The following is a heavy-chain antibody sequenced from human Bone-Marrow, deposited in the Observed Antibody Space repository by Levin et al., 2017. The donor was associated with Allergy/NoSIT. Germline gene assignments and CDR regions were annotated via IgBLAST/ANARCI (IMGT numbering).Heavy chain of an antibody. J-gene: IGHJ4*02. V-gene: IGHV4-39*01. CDR1: GVSINSGSYY. Sequence: SETLSLTCTVSGVSINSGSYYWGWIRQPPRKGLEWIGSIYYSGTTYYNPSLKSRLTVSVDTAKNQFSLKLSSVSAADTAVYYCARLVYGWLASTDYFDYWGQGTLVTVPS. D-gene: IGHD2-8*01. CDR2: IYYSGTT. CDR3: ARLVYGWLASTDYFDY.